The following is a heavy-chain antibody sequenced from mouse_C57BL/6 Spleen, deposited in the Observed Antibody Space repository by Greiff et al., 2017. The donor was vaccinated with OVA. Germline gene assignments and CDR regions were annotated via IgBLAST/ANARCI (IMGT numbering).Heavy chain of an antibody. V-gene: IGHV3-6*01. Sequence: EVKLQESGPGLVKPSQSLSLTCSVTGYSITSGYYWNWIRQFPGNKLEWMGYISYDGSNNYNPSLKNRISITRDTSKNQFFLKLNSVTTEDTATYYCARGSYWAMDYWGQGTSVTVSS. CDR2: ISYDGSN. J-gene: IGHJ4*01. CDR1: GYSITSGYY. CDR3: ARGSYWAMDY.